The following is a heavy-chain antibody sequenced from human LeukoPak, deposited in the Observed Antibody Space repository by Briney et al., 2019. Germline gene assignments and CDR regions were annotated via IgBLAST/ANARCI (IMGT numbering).Heavy chain of an antibody. Sequence: PSETLSLTCTVSGYYISSGNYYWTWMRQHPGKGPEWIGYIHYSGSADYNPSLRSRTTISVDTSQNQFSLNPSSVTAADTAVYYCARAILTASGYVWHFDLWGRGTLVTVSS. V-gene: IGHV4-31*03. D-gene: IGHD5-12*01. CDR3: ARAILTASGYVWHFDL. CDR2: IHYSGSA. J-gene: IGHJ2*01. CDR1: GYYISSGNYY.